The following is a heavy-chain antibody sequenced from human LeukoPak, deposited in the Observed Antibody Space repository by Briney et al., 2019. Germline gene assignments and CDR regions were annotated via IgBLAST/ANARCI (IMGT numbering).Heavy chain of an antibody. V-gene: IGHV3-11*01. Sequence: KPGGSLRLSCAASGFTFSDYYMSWIRQAPGKGLEWVSYISSSGSTIYYADSVKGRFTISRDNAKNSLYLQMNSLRAEDTAVYYCVQEGPRGLAFDVWGQGTKVTVSS. CDR3: VQEGPRGLAFDV. CDR1: GFTFSDYY. CDR2: ISSSGSTI. J-gene: IGHJ3*01.